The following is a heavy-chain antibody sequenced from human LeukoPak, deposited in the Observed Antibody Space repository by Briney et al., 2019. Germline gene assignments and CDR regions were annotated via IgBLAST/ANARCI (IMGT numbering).Heavy chain of an antibody. D-gene: IGHD3-22*01. CDR2: INPSGGTA. V-gene: IGHV1-46*01. CDR1: GFTFTTYY. J-gene: IGHJ5*02. Sequence: VASVKVSCKTSGFTFTTYYIHWVRQAPGQGLEWMGMINPSGGTAGYAQKFQGRLTMTRDTSTSTVYMDLSSLRSEDTAVYYCARRGYHYDSEDYYYWFDPWGQGTLVTVSS. CDR3: ARRGYHYDSEDYYYWFDP.